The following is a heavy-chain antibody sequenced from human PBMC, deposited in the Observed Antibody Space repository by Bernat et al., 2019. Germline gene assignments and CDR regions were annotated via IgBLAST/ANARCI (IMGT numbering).Heavy chain of an antibody. J-gene: IGHJ3*02. CDR1: GFTFSSYS. CDR2: ISSSSSYI. V-gene: IGHV3-21*01. Sequence: EVQLVESGGGLVKPGGSLRLSCAASGFTFSSYSMNWVRQAPGKGLEWVSSISSSSSYIYYADSVKGRFIISRDNAKNSLYLQMSSLRAEDTAVYYCARDRDGGLWFDIWGQGTMVTVSS. CDR3: ARDRDGGLWFDI. D-gene: IGHD5-24*01.